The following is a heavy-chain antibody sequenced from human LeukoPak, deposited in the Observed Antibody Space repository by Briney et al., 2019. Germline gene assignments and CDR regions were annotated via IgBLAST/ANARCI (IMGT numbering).Heavy chain of an antibody. CDR1: GFTFSSYA. V-gene: IGHV3-23*01. Sequence: GGSLRLSCAASGFTFSSYAMSWVRQAPGKGLEWVSAISGSGGSTYYADSVKGRFTISRDNSKNTLYLQMNSLRAEDTAVYYYAKDFQFTPPLLGFDYWGQGTLVTVSS. J-gene: IGHJ4*02. CDR2: ISGSGGST. CDR3: AKDFQFTPPLLGFDY. D-gene: IGHD3-16*01.